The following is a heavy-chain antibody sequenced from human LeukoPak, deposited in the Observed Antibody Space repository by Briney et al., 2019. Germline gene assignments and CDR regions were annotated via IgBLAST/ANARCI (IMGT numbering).Heavy chain of an antibody. CDR3: ARVPRSSITIISWTLSYYFDY. Sequence: SETLSLTCTVSGGPISSSSYYWGRIRPPPGKGLEWIGSIYYSGSTYYNPSLKSRVTISVDTSKNQFSLKLSSVTAADTAVYYCARVPRSSITIISWTLSYYFDYWGQGTLVTVSS. CDR1: GGPISSSSYY. CDR2: IYYSGST. D-gene: IGHD3-22*01. J-gene: IGHJ4*02. V-gene: IGHV4-39*07.